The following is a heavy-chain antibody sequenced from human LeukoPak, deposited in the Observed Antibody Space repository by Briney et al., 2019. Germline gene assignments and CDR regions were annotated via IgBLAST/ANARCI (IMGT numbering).Heavy chain of an antibody. V-gene: IGHV1-2*02. CDR2: INPNSGGT. CDR1: GYTFTGYY. CDR3: ARDWVSYSGYDWGDY. Sequence: ASVKVSCKASGYTFTGYYMHWVRQAPGQGLEWMGWINPNSGGTNYAQKFQGRVTMTRDTSISTAYMDLSRLRSDDTAVYYCARDWVSYSGYDWGDYWGQGTLVTVPS. J-gene: IGHJ4*02. D-gene: IGHD5-12*01.